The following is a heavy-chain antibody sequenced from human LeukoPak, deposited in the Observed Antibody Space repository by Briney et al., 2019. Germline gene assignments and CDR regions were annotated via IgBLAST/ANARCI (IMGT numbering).Heavy chain of an antibody. CDR3: AKSGSIWYYFDY. Sequence: PGGSLRLSCAASGFTFSSYGMSWVRQAPGKGLEWVSAISDSGGSTEYADSVKGRFTISRDNSKNTLYLQMNSLRAEDTAVYYCAKSGSIWYYFDYWGQGTLVTASS. J-gene: IGHJ4*02. CDR1: GFTFSSYG. D-gene: IGHD6-13*01. CDR2: ISDSGGST. V-gene: IGHV3-23*01.